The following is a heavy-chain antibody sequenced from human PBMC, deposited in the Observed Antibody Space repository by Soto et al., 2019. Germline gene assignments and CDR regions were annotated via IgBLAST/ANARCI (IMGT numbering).Heavy chain of an antibody. Sequence: QVQLVQSGAEVKKPGASVKVSCKASGYRCTSYGISWVRQAPGQGLEWMGWISAYNGNTKYAQKLQGRVTMTTDTSTTTAYMELRSLSSDDPAVYYCVRDLAVALIDYWGQGTLVTVSS. CDR1: GYRCTSYG. V-gene: IGHV1-18*01. D-gene: IGHD6-19*01. J-gene: IGHJ4*02. CDR2: ISAYNGNT. CDR3: VRDLAVALIDY.